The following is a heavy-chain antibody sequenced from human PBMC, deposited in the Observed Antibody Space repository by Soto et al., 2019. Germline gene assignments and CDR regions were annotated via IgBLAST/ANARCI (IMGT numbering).Heavy chain of an antibody. CDR1: GGSISSYY. CDR2: IYYSGST. J-gene: IGHJ6*02. D-gene: IGHD6-6*01. Sequence: SETLSLTCTVSGGSISSYYWSWIRQPPGKGLEWIGYIYYSGSTNYNPFLKSRVTISVDTSKNQFSLKLSSVTAADTAMYYCARPSYSSSRYYGMDVWGQGTTVTVSS. CDR3: ARPSYSSSRYYGMDV. V-gene: IGHV4-59*01.